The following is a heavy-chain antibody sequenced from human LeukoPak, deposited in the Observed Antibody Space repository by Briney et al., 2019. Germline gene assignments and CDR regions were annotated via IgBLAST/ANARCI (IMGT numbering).Heavy chain of an antibody. CDR2: INHSGST. D-gene: IGHD3-3*01. V-gene: IGHV4-34*01. CDR3: ARGAIFGPIDY. Sequence: SETLSRTCAVYGGSFSGYYWSWIRQPPGKGLEWIGEINHSGSTNYNPSLKSRVTISVDTSKNQFSLKLSSVTAADTAVYYCARGAIFGPIDYWGQGTLVTVSS. J-gene: IGHJ4*02. CDR1: GGSFSGYY.